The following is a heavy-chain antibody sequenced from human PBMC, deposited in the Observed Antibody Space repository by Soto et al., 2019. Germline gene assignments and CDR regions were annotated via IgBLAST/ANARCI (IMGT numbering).Heavy chain of an antibody. V-gene: IGHV3-33*01. CDR3: AREYGSAPWDY. Sequence: QVQLVESGGGVVQPGRSLRLSCAASGFTFSHYAMHWARQAPGKGVEWVAVIWSDGSNENYADSVRGRFTISRDNPKNTLYLQMNSLRAEDTAVYYCAREYGSAPWDYWGQGARVTVSS. CDR2: IWSDGSNE. D-gene: IGHD3-10*01. CDR1: GFTFSHYA. J-gene: IGHJ4*02.